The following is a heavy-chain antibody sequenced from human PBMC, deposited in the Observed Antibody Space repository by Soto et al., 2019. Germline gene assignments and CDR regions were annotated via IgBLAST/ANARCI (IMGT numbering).Heavy chain of an antibody. D-gene: IGHD5-18*01. CDR2: IYYSGST. V-gene: IGHV4-31*03. J-gene: IGHJ4*02. CDR1: DGSISSGGYY. Sequence: QVQLQESGPGLVKPSQTLSLTCTVSDGSISSGGYYWSWIRQHPGKALEWIGYIYYSGSTYYNPALKSRVTISVGTSKNEFSLKLTSVTAADTAEYYCARVGTAMVGGDYWGQGTLVTVSS. CDR3: ARVGTAMVGGDY.